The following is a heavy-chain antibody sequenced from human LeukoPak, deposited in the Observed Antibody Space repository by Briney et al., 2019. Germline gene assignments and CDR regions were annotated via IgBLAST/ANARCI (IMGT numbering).Heavy chain of an antibody. CDR2: IWNDGSDK. D-gene: IGHD4-11*01. CDR1: GFTFSHYA. CDR3: AKDAERGFDYSNSLQS. V-gene: IGHV3-33*06. J-gene: IGHJ4*02. Sequence: GGSLRLSCTTSGFTFSHYAMHWVRQAPGKGLEWVAVIWNDGSDKYYGDSVKGRFTISRDNSKKSVYLQLSSLRVEDTAVYYCAKDAERGFDYSNSLQSWGQGTLVTVSS.